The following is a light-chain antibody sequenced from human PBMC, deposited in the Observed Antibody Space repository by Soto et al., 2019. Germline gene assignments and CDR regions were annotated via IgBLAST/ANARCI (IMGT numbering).Light chain of an antibody. J-gene: IGKJ5*01. CDR3: QQRSSAIT. V-gene: IGKV3-11*01. Sequence: EIVLTQSPATLSLSPGERATLSCRASQSVSSHLAWFQQRPGQAPRLLIYDASNRATGIPARFSGRGSATAITLTISSLEPEDFAVYYCQQRSSAITFGQGTRLEIK. CDR2: DAS. CDR1: QSVSSH.